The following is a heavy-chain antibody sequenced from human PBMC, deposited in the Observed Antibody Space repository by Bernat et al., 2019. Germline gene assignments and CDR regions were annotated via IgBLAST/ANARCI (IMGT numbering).Heavy chain of an antibody. CDR2: IKQDGSEK. CDR3: ARVRGGSYYSY. CDR1: GFTFSSYA. V-gene: IGHV3-7*03. J-gene: IGHJ4*02. D-gene: IGHD1-26*01. Sequence: VQLVESGGGVVQPGRSLRLSCAASGFTFSSYAIHWVRQAPGKGLEWVANIKQDGSEKYYVDSVKGRFTISRDNAKNSLYLQMNSLRAEDTAVYYCARVRGGSYYSYWGQGTLVTVSS.